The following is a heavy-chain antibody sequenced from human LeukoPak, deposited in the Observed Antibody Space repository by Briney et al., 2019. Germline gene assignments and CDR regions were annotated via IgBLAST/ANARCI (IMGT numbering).Heavy chain of an antibody. CDR3: ARDYYDSSGYYEY. V-gene: IGHV3-53*05. D-gene: IGHD3-22*01. J-gene: IGHJ4*02. CDR2: IYSGGST. Sequence: GGSLRLSCAASGFTVSSNYMSWVRQAPGKGLEWVSVIYSGGSTYYADSVKGRFTISRDNSKNTLYLQMNSLRAEDTAVYYCARDYYDSSGYYEYWGQGTLVTVSS. CDR1: GFTVSSNY.